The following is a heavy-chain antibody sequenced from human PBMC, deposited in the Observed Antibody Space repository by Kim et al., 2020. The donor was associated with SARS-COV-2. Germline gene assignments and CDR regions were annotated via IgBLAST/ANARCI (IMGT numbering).Heavy chain of an antibody. CDR1: GFTFSNAW. D-gene: IGHD5-12*01. Sequence: GGSLRLSCAASGFTFSNAWMSWVRQAPGKGLEWVGRIKSKTDGGTTDYAAPVKGRFTISRDDSKNTLYLQMNSLKTADTAVYYCTTDEEDSGYDCVSYFDYWGQGTLVTVSS. CDR2: IKSKTDGGTT. V-gene: IGHV3-15*01. CDR3: TTDEEDSGYDCVSYFDY. J-gene: IGHJ4*02.